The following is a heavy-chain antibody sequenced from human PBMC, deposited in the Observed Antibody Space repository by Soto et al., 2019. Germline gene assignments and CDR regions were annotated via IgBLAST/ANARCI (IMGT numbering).Heavy chain of an antibody. Sequence: PGGSLRLSCAASDLTFSNAWMDWVRQAPGKGLERVGRIKSTTEGGTTAYGATVKGRFTISRDDSKDMVFLQMNSLKIEDTAMYYCTAVGYSTSWSRFDYWGQGALVTVS. J-gene: IGHJ4*02. CDR3: TAVGYSTSWSRFDY. CDR1: DLTFSNAW. D-gene: IGHD2-21*01. CDR2: IKSTTEGGTT. V-gene: IGHV3-15*07.